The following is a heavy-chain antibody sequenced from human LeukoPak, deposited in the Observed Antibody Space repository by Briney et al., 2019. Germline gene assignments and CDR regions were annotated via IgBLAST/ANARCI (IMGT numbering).Heavy chain of an antibody. CDR3: ARVGISGIAFGMDV. Sequence: SETLSLTCTVSGGSISSGGYSWSWIRQHPGKGLEWIGYIYHSGSTYYNPSLKSRVTISVDRSKNQFSLKLSSVTAAATAVYYCARVGISGIAFGMDVWGQGTTVTVSS. CDR1: GGSISSGGYS. J-gene: IGHJ6*02. V-gene: IGHV4-30-2*01. D-gene: IGHD3-3*02. CDR2: IYHSGST.